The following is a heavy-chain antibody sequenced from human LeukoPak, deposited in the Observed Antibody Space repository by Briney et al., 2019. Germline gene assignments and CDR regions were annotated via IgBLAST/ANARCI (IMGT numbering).Heavy chain of an antibody. Sequence: GGSLRLSCAASGFTFSTYDINWVRQAPGKGLEWVSYISSSSSTIYYADSVKGRFTISRDNAKNSLYLQMNSLRAEDTAVYYCARLLGGFDYDFWSGSQDGMDVWGQGTTVTVSS. J-gene: IGHJ6*02. CDR1: GFTFSTYD. CDR2: ISSSSSTI. V-gene: IGHV3-48*01. CDR3: ARLLGGFDYDFWSGSQDGMDV. D-gene: IGHD3-3*01.